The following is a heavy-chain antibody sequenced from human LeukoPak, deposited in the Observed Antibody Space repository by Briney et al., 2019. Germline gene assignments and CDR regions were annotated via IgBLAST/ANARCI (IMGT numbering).Heavy chain of an antibody. CDR2: IRYDGSNK. Sequence: GGSLRLSCAASGFTFSSYGMHWVRQAPGKGLEWVAFIRYDGSNKYYADSVKGRFTISRDNSKNTLYLQMNSLRAEDTAVYYCARDSGYGSGPFDYWGQGTLVTVSS. D-gene: IGHD3-10*01. CDR3: ARDSGYGSGPFDY. J-gene: IGHJ4*02. CDR1: GFTFSSYG. V-gene: IGHV3-30*02.